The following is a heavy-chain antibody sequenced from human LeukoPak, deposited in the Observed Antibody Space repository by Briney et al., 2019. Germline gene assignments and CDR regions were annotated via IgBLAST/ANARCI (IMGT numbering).Heavy chain of an antibody. Sequence: GASVKVSCKASGYTFTSYDINWVRQATGQGLEWMGWMNPNSGNTGYAQKFQGGVTMTRNTSISTAYMELSSLRSEDTAVYYCARDYGYSYYVWFDPWGQGTLVTVSS. J-gene: IGHJ5*02. CDR3: ARDYGYSYYVWFDP. D-gene: IGHD5-18*01. V-gene: IGHV1-8*01. CDR1: GYTFTSYD. CDR2: MNPNSGNT.